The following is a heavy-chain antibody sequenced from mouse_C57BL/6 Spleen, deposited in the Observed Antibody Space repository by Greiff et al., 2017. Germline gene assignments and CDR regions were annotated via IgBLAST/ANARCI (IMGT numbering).Heavy chain of an antibody. CDR3: ASGSSGLDY. CDR2: IYPRSGNT. CDR1: GYTFTSYG. J-gene: IGHJ2*01. Sequence: VKLMESGAELARPGASVKLSCKASGYTFTSYGISWVKQRTGQGLEWIGEIYPRSGNTYYNEKFKGKATLTADKSSSTAYMELRSLTSEDSAVYFCASGSSGLDYWGQGTTLTVSS. V-gene: IGHV1-81*01. D-gene: IGHD1-3*01.